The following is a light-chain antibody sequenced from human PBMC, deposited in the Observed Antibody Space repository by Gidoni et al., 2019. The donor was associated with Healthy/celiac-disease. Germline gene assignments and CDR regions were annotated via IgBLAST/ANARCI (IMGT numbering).Light chain of an antibody. Sequence: SYVLTQHPSVSVAPGQTARSTCGGNNIGSKSVHWYQQKQGQAPLLVVYDDRDRPSRIPDRFSGSNSGNTATLTISRVEAGDEADYYCQVWDSSSDHVVFGGGTKLTVL. V-gene: IGLV3-21*02. CDR1: NIGSKS. CDR2: DDR. J-gene: IGLJ2*01. CDR3: QVWDSSSDHVV.